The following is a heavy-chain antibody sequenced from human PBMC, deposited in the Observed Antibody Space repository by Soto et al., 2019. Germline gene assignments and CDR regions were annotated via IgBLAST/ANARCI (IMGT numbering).Heavy chain of an antibody. D-gene: IGHD2-15*01. CDR1: GYTLTELS. CDR2: FDPEDGET. J-gene: IGHJ4*02. Sequence: GASVKVSCKVSGYTLTELSMHWVRQAPGKGLEWMGGFDPEDGETIYAQKFQGRVTMTEDTSTDTAYMELSSLRSEDTAVYYCATAYCSGGSCPFDYWGQGTLVTVSS. CDR3: ATAYCSGGSCPFDY. V-gene: IGHV1-24*01.